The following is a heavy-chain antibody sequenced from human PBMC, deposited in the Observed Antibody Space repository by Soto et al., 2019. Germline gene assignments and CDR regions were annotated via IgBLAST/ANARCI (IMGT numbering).Heavy chain of an antibody. CDR3: ARVSAAGWFDP. J-gene: IGHJ5*02. D-gene: IGHD6-13*01. CDR2: ISSSSSYI. Sequence: EVQLVESGGGLVKPGGSLRLSCAASGFTFSSYSMNWVRQAPGKGLEWVSSISSSSSYIYYADSVKGRFTISRDNAKKSLYLQMNSLRAEDTAVYYCARVSAAGWFDPWGQGTLVTVSS. V-gene: IGHV3-21*01. CDR1: GFTFSSYS.